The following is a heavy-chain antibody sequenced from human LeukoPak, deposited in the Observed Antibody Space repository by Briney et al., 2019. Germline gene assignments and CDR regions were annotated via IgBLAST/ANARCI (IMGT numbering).Heavy chain of an antibody. J-gene: IGHJ4*02. D-gene: IGHD6-13*01. Sequence: SETLSLTCTVSGGSISSYYWSWIRQPPGKGLEWIGYIYYSGSTNYNPPLKSRVTISVDTSKNQFSLKLSSVTAADTAVYYCAREGAGYSSSWYPPSFDYWGQGTLVTVSS. V-gene: IGHV4-59*01. CDR1: GGSISSYY. CDR2: IYYSGST. CDR3: AREGAGYSSSWYPPSFDY.